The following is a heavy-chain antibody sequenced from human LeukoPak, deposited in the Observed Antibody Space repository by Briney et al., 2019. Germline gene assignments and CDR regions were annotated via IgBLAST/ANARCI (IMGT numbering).Heavy chain of an antibody. CDR3: ATIINITMIDNYYMDV. J-gene: IGHJ6*03. CDR1: GGSISSYY. Sequence: SETLSLTCTVSGGSISSYYWSWIRQPPGKGLDWIGYIYYSGSTTYNPSLKSRVTMSVDTSNNQFSLELSSVTAADTAVYYCATIINITMIDNYYMDVWGKGTTVTVSS. V-gene: IGHV4-59*01. CDR2: IYYSGST. D-gene: IGHD3-22*01.